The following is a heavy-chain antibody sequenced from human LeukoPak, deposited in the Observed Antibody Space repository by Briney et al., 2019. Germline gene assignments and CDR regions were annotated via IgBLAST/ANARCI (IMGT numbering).Heavy chain of an antibody. Sequence: GGSLRLSCAASGFTFINYAITWVPQAPGKGLERVSGISGSGGSTYYADSVKGRFTISRDNSKNTLYLQLKSLRAEDTAVCYCAKTYQLISYFDSWGQGPLVTVSS. CDR1: GFTFINYA. D-gene: IGHD5-24*01. J-gene: IGHJ4*02. CDR3: AKTYQLISYFDS. V-gene: IGHV3-23*01. CDR2: ISGSGGST.